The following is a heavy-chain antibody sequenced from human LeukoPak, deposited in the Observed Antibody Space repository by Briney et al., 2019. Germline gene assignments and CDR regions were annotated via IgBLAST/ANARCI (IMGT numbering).Heavy chain of an antibody. V-gene: IGHV4-34*01. J-gene: IGHJ5*02. CDR2: INHSGST. D-gene: IGHD3-10*01. CDR1: GGSFSGYY. CDR3: ARGRMGYYGSGRAGVWFDP. Sequence: PSETLSLTCAVYGGSFSGYYWSWIRKPPGKGLEWIGEINHSGSTNYNPSLKSRVTISVDTSKNQFSLKLSSVTAADTAVYYCARGRMGYYGSGRAGVWFDPWGQGTLVTVSS.